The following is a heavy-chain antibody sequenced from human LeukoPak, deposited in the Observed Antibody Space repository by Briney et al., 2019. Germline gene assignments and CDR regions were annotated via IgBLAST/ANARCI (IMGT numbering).Heavy chain of an antibody. J-gene: IGHJ6*02. CDR1: GFTFSSYA. CDR2: ISYDGSNK. Sequence: GRSLRLSCAASGFTFSSYAMHWVRQAPGKGLERVAVISYDGSNKYYADSVKGRFTISRDNSKNTLYLQMNSLRAEDTAVYYCARDQCNRCGGSYFGYYYYYGMDVWGQGTTVTVSS. V-gene: IGHV3-30*04. D-gene: IGHD1-26*01. CDR3: ARDQCNRCGGSYFGYYYYYGMDV.